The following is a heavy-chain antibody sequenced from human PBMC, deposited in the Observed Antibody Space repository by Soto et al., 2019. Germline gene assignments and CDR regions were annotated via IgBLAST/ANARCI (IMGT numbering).Heavy chain of an antibody. CDR1: GFTFSSYA. J-gene: IGHJ6*02. CDR2: ISYDGSTK. Sequence: QVQLVESGGGVVQPGRSLRLSCAASGFTFSSYAMHWVRQAPGKGLEWVAVISYDGSTKYYADSVKGHFTISRDNSKNTLYLHMNSLRAEDTAVYYCATRYCSSTSCYDRYYYGMDVWGQGTTVTVSS. CDR3: ATRYCSSTSCYDRYYYGMDV. D-gene: IGHD2-2*01. V-gene: IGHV3-30-3*01.